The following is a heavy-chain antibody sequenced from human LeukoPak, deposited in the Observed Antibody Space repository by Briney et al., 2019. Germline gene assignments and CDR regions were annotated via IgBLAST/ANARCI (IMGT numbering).Heavy chain of an antibody. CDR1: GGSISSYY. CDR3: ARDGFPTVIPSLFDY. V-gene: IGHV4-59*12. J-gene: IGHJ4*02. Sequence: SETLSLTCTVSGGSISSYYWSWIRQPPGKGLEWIGYVYYSGSTNYNPSLKSRVTISVDTSKSQFSLNLSSVTAADTAVYYCARDGFPTVIPSLFDYWGQGTLVTVSS. D-gene: IGHD4-17*01. CDR2: VYYSGST.